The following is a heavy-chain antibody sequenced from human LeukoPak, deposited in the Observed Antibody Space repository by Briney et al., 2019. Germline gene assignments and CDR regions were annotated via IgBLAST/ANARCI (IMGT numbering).Heavy chain of an antibody. D-gene: IGHD1-1*01. V-gene: IGHV3-21*01. CDR3: AKEYGYDYNYYYSMDV. Sequence: GGSLRLSCAASGFTFSSYNMNWVRQAPGKGLEWVSSISSSSTYIYYAESMKGRFTISRDNSKNTVYLQMNSLRAEDTAVYFCAKEYGYDYNYYYSMDVWGKGTTVTISS. J-gene: IGHJ6*03. CDR2: ISSSSTYI. CDR1: GFTFSSYN.